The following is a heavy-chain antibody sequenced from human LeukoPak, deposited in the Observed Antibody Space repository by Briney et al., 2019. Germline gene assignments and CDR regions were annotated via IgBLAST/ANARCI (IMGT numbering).Heavy chain of an antibody. CDR2: INHSGST. CDR3: ARGRVTPDY. J-gene: IGHJ4*02. D-gene: IGHD2-21*02. Sequence: SETLSLTCAVYGGSFSGYYWSWIRQPPGKGLEWIGEINHSGSTNYNPSLKSRVTISVDTSKDQFSLKLSSVTAADTAVYYCARGRVTPDYWGQGTLVTVSS. CDR1: GGSFSGYY. V-gene: IGHV4-34*01.